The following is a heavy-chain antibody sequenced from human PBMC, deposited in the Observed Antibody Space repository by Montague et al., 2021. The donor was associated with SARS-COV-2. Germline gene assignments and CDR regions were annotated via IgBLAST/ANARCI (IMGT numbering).Heavy chain of an antibody. Sequence: SETLSLTCTVSGGSISSSNYDWDWIRQPPGKGLEWIGSIYDSGSTYYXPSVKSRVTISVDTSKNHFSLKLRSVTAADTTVYYCARRGRKLLPVATTIGGFDIWGQGTMVTVSS. V-gene: IGHV4-39*02. CDR1: GGSISSSNYD. J-gene: IGHJ3*02. CDR2: IYDSGST. CDR3: ARRGRKLLPVATTIGGFDI. D-gene: IGHD5-12*01.